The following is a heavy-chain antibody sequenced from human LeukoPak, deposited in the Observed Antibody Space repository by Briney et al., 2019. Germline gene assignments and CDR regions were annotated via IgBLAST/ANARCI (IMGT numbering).Heavy chain of an antibody. CDR1: GFTFSSYA. CDR2: ISGSGSST. CDR3: AKDQQLVPTLFDY. Sequence: GGSLRLSCAASGFTFSSYAMSWVRQAPGKGLEWVSAISGSGSSTYYADSVKGRFTISRDNSKNTLYLQMNSLRAEDTAVYYCAKDQQLVPTLFDYWGQGTLVTVSS. V-gene: IGHV3-23*01. D-gene: IGHD6-13*01. J-gene: IGHJ4*02.